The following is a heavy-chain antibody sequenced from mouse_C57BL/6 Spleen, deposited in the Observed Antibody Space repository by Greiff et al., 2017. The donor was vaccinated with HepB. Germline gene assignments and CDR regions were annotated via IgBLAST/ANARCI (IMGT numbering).Heavy chain of an antibody. J-gene: IGHJ1*03. Sequence: QVQLQQSGAELVKPGASVKLSCKASGYTFTSYWMQWVKQRPGQGLEWIGEIDPSDSYTNYNQKFKGKATLTVDTSSSTAYMQLSSLTSEDSAVYYCARLRYGNFYFDVWGTGTTVTVSS. CDR1: GYTFTSYW. CDR3: ARLRYGNFYFDV. CDR2: IDPSDSYT. D-gene: IGHD2-10*02. V-gene: IGHV1-50*01.